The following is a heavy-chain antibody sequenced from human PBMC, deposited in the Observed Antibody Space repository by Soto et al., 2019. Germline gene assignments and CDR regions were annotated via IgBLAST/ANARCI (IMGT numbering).Heavy chain of an antibody. CDR3: ARVVAGTSYYFDY. CDR2: IYYSGST. V-gene: IGHV4-59*01. J-gene: IGHJ4*02. CDR1: GGSISSYY. Sequence: QVQLQESGPGLVKPSETLSLTCTVSGGSISSYYWSWIRQPPGKGLEWIGYIYYSGSTNYNPSLKSRVTISVDTSKNQFSLKLSSVTAADTAVYYCARVVAGTSYYFDYWGQGTLVTVSS. D-gene: IGHD6-19*01.